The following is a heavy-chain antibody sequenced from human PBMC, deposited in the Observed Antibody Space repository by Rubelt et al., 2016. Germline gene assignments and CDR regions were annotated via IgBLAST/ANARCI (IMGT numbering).Heavy chain of an antibody. CDR1: GGSISSYY. Sequence: QLQLQESGPGLVKPSETLSLTCTVSGGSISSYYWSWIRQPPGKGLEWIGYIYYSGSTNYNPSLKSRVNISVDTSKNQFSLKLSSVTAADTAVYYCARGIMTTFSADFDYWGQGTLVTVSA. CDR3: ARGIMTTFSADFDY. D-gene: IGHD3-16*01. J-gene: IGHJ4*02. V-gene: IGHV4-59*01. CDR2: IYYSGST.